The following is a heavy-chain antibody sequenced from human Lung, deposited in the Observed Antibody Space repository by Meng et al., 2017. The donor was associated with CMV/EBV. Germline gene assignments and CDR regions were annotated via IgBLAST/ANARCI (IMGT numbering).Heavy chain of an antibody. CDR2: IIPILGIA. Sequence: SVKVSCKASGDTFSSYAISWVRQAPGQGLEWMGGIIPILGIANYAQKFQGRVTITADKSTSTAYMELSSLRSEDTAVYYCANQEYSSSRNRKNWCDPWGQGTXVTVSS. D-gene: IGHD6-6*01. CDR3: ANQEYSSSRNRKNWCDP. V-gene: IGHV1-69*10. CDR1: GDTFSSYA. J-gene: IGHJ5*02.